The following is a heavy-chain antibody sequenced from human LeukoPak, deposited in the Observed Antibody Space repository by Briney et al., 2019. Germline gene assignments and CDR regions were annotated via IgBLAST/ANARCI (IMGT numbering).Heavy chain of an antibody. J-gene: IGHJ4*02. Sequence: SETLSLTCAVYGGSFSGYQWSWIRQSPKGLEWIGEINHSEGTNYNPSLKSRVTISADTSKNQFSLKLTSVTAADTAVYYCARVDSGYDLGMFDYWGQGTLVTVSS. D-gene: IGHD5-12*01. CDR1: GGSFSGYQ. V-gene: IGHV4-34*01. CDR2: INHSEGT. CDR3: ARVDSGYDLGMFDY.